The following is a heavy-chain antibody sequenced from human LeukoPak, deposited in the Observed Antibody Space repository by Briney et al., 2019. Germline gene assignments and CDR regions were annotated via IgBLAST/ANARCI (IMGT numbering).Heavy chain of an antibody. CDR3: ARGEGSGSYYVVY. Sequence: GASVKVSCKASGYTFTGYYMHWVRQAPGQGLEWMGWINPKSGGTNYAQKFQGRVTMTRDTSISTAYMELSRLRSDDTAVYYCARGEGSGSYYVVYWGQGTLVTVSS. CDR2: INPKSGGT. J-gene: IGHJ4*02. CDR1: GYTFTGYY. V-gene: IGHV1-2*02. D-gene: IGHD3-10*01.